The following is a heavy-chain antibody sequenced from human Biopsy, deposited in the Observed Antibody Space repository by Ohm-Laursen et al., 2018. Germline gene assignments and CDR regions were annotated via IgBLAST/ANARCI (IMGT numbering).Heavy chain of an antibody. J-gene: IGHJ6*02. V-gene: IGHV4-4*07. CDR3: ARDLPSSYYYAMDV. CDR1: GASITSYY. Sequence: SDTLSLTCTVSGASITSYYWSWIRQPAGKGLEWIGHTYKGGNTNHNPSLGSRVSMSVDTSKNQLSLTLRSVTAADTAVYYCARDLPSSYYYAMDVWGQGTTVTVSS. CDR2: TYKGGNT.